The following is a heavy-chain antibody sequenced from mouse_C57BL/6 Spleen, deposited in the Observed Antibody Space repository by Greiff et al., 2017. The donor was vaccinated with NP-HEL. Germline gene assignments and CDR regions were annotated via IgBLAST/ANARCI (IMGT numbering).Heavy chain of an antibody. CDR2: ISDGGSYT. CDR3: ARDGGLRDY. D-gene: IGHD2-4*01. J-gene: IGHJ2*01. V-gene: IGHV5-4*01. Sequence: EVQGVESGGGLVKPGGSLKLSCAASGFTFSSYAMSWVRQTPEKRLEWVATISDGGSYTYYPDNVKGRFTISRDNAKNNLYLQMSHLKSEDTAMYYCARDGGLRDYWGQGTTLTVSS. CDR1: GFTFSSYA.